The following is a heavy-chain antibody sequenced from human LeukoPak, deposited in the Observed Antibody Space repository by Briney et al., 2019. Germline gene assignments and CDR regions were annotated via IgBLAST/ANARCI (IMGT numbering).Heavy chain of an antibody. Sequence: PGGSLRLSCAASGFTFSSYGMHWVRQAPGKGLEWVAFIRYDGSNKYYADSVKGRFTISRDNSKNTLYLQMNSLRAEDTAVYYCAKDGLLWFGEFLITMSYYYYYYMDVWGKGTTVTISS. CDR2: IRYDGSNK. CDR3: AKDGLLWFGEFLITMSYYYYYYMDV. CDR1: GFTFSSYG. D-gene: IGHD3-10*01. V-gene: IGHV3-30*02. J-gene: IGHJ6*03.